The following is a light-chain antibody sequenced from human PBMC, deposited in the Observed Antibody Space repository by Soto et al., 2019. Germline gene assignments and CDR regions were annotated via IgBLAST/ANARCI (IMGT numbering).Light chain of an antibody. CDR3: FSFTTTITHF. J-gene: IGLJ1*01. Sequence: HSALTQPASLSGSPGQSITISCTGTSSDIGAYDYVSWFQQHPGKAPKLMISEVNNRPSGVSNRFSGSKSGNTAYLTISGLQVEDEAEYFCFSFTTTITHFFGTGTKLTVL. CDR1: SSDIGAYDY. CDR2: EVN. V-gene: IGLV2-14*01.